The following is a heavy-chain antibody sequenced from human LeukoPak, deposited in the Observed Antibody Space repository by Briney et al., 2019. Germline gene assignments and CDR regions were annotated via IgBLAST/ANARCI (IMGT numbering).Heavy chain of an antibody. Sequence: GGSLSLSCAASGFSFSDSWMTWVRQTPGKGLQWVASIHQDAGEKQYLDSVRGRFTIPRDNAKNSLYLQMNSLRVEDTAVYYCARGHGGSDYWGQGTLVTVSS. J-gene: IGHJ4*02. V-gene: IGHV3-7*05. D-gene: IGHD3-10*01. CDR2: IHQDAGEK. CDR3: ARGHGGSDY. CDR1: GFSFSDSW.